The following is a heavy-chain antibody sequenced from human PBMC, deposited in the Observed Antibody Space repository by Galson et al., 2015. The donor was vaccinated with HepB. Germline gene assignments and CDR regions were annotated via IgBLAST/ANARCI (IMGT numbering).Heavy chain of an antibody. J-gene: IGHJ5*02. CDR2: INPSGGST. CDR3: ARRYDSSGYYSSGGWFDP. Sequence: SVKVSCKAFGYTLNSYHMYWVRQAPGQGLEWMGIINPSGGSTSYAQNFQGRVTMTRDTSTSTVYMELSSLRSEDTAVYYCARRYDSSGYYSSGGWFDPWGQGTLVTVSS. D-gene: IGHD3-22*01. CDR1: GYTLNSYH. V-gene: IGHV1-46*02.